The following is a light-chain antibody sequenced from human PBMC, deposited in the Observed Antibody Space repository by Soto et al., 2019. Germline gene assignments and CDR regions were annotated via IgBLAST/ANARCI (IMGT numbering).Light chain of an antibody. CDR3: QQYYNWPPWT. CDR2: GAS. J-gene: IGKJ1*01. V-gene: IGKV3-15*01. Sequence: EIVLTHSPATLSLSPGERATLSCSASQSVSSYLAWYQQKPGQAPRLLIYGASTRATGIPARFSGSGSGTEFTLTISSLQSEDFAVYYCQQYYNWPPWTFGPGTKVDIK. CDR1: QSVSSY.